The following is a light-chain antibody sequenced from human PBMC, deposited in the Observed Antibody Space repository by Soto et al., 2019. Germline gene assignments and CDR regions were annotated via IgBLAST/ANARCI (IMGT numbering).Light chain of an antibody. CDR3: NSYTSSTPYV. V-gene: IGLV2-14*01. CDR1: SSDVGGYNY. Sequence: QSALTQPASVSGSPGQSITISCTGTSSDVGGYNYVSWYQQHPGKAPQLVIYDVTNRPSGVSYRFSGSKSGNTASLTISGLQAEDEADYYCNSYTSSTPYVFGTGTKVTVL. J-gene: IGLJ1*01. CDR2: DVT.